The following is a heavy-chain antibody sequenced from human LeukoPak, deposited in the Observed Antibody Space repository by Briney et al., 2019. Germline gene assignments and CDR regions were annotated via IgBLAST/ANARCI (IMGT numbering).Heavy chain of an antibody. CDR1: GGSFSGYY. D-gene: IGHD6-19*01. V-gene: IGHV4-34*01. Sequence: SETLSLTCAVYGGSFSGYYWSWIRQPPGKGLEWIGEINHSGSTNYSPSLKSRVTISVDTSKNQFSLKLSSVTAADTAVYYCAGALRYSSPDYWGQGTLVTVSS. J-gene: IGHJ4*02. CDR2: INHSGST. CDR3: AGALRYSSPDY.